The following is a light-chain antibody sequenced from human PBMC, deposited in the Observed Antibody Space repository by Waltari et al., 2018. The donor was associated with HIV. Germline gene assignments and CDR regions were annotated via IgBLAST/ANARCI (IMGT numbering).Light chain of an antibody. Sequence: QSVLTQPPSVSAAPGQKVTISCSGSSSNIGNNYVSWYQQLPGTAPKLLIYDNNKRPSGIPDRFSGSKPGTSATLGITGLQTGDEADYYCGTWDSSRGVFGGGTKLTVL. CDR3: GTWDSSRGV. CDR1: SSNIGNNY. J-gene: IGLJ3*02. CDR2: DNN. V-gene: IGLV1-51*01.